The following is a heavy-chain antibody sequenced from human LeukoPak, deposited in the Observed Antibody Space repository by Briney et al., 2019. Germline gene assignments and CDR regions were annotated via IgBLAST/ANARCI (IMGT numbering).Heavy chain of an antibody. D-gene: IGHD3-3*01. V-gene: IGHV3-48*01. CDR3: ARSLRNAFDI. CDR2: IRSSSSTI. CDR1: GFAFSSYS. Sequence: GGSLRLSCAASGFAFSSYSMNWVRQAPGKGLEWVSYIRSSSSTIYYADSVKGRFTISTDNANNSLYLQMNSLRAEDTAVYYCARSLRNAFDIWGQGTMVTVSS. J-gene: IGHJ3*02.